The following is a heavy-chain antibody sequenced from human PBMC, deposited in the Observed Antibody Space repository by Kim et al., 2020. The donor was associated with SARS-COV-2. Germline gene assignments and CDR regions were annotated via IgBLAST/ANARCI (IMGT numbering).Heavy chain of an antibody. D-gene: IGHD2-2*01. CDR1: GGTFSSYA. CDR3: ARETPVVPAAQAGSYYYYGMDV. CDR2: IIPIFGTA. Sequence: SVKVSCKASGGTFSSYAISWVRQAPGQGLEWMGGIIPIFGTANYAQKLQGRVTLTADESTSTAYMELSSLRSEDTAVYYCARETPVVPAAQAGSYYYYGMDVWGQGTTVTVSS. J-gene: IGHJ6*02. V-gene: IGHV1-69*13.